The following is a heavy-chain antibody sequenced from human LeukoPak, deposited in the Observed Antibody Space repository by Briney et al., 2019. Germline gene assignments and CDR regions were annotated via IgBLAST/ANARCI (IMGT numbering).Heavy chain of an antibody. CDR1: GFPFTSYS. D-gene: IGHD5-18*01. Sequence: GGSLRLSCAASGFPFTSYSMNWVRQAPGKGLECVSSISSRSLYRYYADSVKGRFTISRDNAKNSLYLQMNDLRAEDTAVYYCARDSEDTPTGRIDYWGQGTLVTVSS. J-gene: IGHJ4*02. CDR2: ISSRSLYR. V-gene: IGHV3-21*01. CDR3: ARDSEDTPTGRIDY.